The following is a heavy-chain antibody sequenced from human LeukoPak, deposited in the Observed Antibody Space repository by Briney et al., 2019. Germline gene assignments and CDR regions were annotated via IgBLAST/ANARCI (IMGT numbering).Heavy chain of an antibody. Sequence: SETLSLTCTVSGGSISSYYWSWIRQPPGKGLEWIGYIYHSGGTSYNPSLKSRVTISVDTSKNQFSLKLSSVTAADTAVYYCARHSYYDSSGYRFDYWGQGTLVTVSS. CDR2: IYHSGGT. CDR1: GGSISSYY. J-gene: IGHJ4*02. D-gene: IGHD3-22*01. CDR3: ARHSYYDSSGYRFDY. V-gene: IGHV4-59*08.